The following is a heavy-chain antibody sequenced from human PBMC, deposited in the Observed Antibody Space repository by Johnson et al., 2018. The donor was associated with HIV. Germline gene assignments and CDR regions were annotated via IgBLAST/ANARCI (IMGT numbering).Heavy chain of an antibody. CDR3: ASEAKHHVGANRVSSFDI. V-gene: IGHV3-20*04. Sequence: VQLVESGGGVVRPGGSLRPSCAASGFTFHDYAMSWVRQAPGKGLEWVSGINWNGGRTGYADSVRARLTISRDNAKKSLCLQMNTLRAEDTALYYCASEAKHHVGANRVSSFDIWGQGTMVTVSA. CDR1: GFTFHDYA. CDR2: INWNGGRT. D-gene: IGHD1-26*01. J-gene: IGHJ3*02.